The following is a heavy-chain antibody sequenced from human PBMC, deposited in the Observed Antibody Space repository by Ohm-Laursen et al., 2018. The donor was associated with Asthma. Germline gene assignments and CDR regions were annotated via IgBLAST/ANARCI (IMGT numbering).Heavy chain of an antibody. J-gene: IGHJ4*02. V-gene: IGHV3-48*01. CDR1: GFTFGTFG. CDR3: ARGSGPDH. Sequence: SLRLSCAASGFTFGTFGMNWVRQAPGEGLEWVSHISGSGSPIFYADSVKGRFTISRDNAKNSLYLQMNSLRAEDTTVYYCARGSGPDHWGQGTRVTVSS. D-gene: IGHD6-19*01. CDR2: ISGSGSPI.